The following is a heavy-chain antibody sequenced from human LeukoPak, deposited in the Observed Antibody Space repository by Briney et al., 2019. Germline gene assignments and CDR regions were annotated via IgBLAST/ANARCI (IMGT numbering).Heavy chain of an antibody. Sequence: SETLSLTCTVSGGSISSYYWSWIRQPPGKGLEWIGYICYSGSTNYNPSLKSRVTISVDTSKNQFSLKLSSVTAADTAVYYCARTALKTYYYDSSGPHEFDPWGQGTLVTVSS. V-gene: IGHV4-59*08. CDR1: GGSISSYY. CDR2: ICYSGST. J-gene: IGHJ5*02. CDR3: ARTALKTYYYDSSGPHEFDP. D-gene: IGHD3-22*01.